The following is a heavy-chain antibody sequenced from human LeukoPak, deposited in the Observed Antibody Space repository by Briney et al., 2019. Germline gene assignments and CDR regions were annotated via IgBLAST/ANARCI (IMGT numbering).Heavy chain of an antibody. V-gene: IGHV5-51*01. CDR1: GSIFTSYW. Sequence: GAPLQISCEGSGSIFTSYWIGWVRQLPGKGLEGMGIIYPGDSDTRYSPCFQGQVTISADKSISTAYLQWSSLKASDTAMYYCARSYYDSSGTIEAFDYWGQRTLVTVSS. D-gene: IGHD3-22*01. CDR3: ARSYYDSSGTIEAFDY. J-gene: IGHJ4*02. CDR2: IYPGDSDT.